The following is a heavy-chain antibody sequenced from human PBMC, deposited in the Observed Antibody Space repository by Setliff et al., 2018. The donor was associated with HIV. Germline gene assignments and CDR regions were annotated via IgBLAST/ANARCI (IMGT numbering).Heavy chain of an antibody. V-gene: IGHV3-21*01. CDR1: GVSFSGRT. J-gene: IGHJ4*02. Sequence: GGSLRLSCEGSGVSFSGRTLSWVRQAPGKGLEWVSSVSSTSTYRYYADSVQGRFTISRDNAKNSLYLQMVNLRAEDSGVYYCARDLNGGDFDYWGQGTQVTVSS. CDR2: VSSTSTYR. CDR3: ARDLNGGDFDY. D-gene: IGHD2-21*01.